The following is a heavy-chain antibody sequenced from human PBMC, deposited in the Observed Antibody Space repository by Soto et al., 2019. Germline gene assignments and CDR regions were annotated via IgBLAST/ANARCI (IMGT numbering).Heavy chain of an antibody. CDR1: GDSVSSNSAA. CDR3: ARGGVYDYSYYSMDV. D-gene: IGHD5-12*01. V-gene: IGHV6-1*01. Sequence: SETLSLTCAISGDSVSSNSAAWNWIGQSPSRGLEWLRSTNYSSNWYNDYAVYVQSRITINPDTSKKQYFLQLNSVTPEDTAVYSGARGGVYDYSYYSMDVWGKGTTVTVSS. CDR2: TNYSSNWYN. J-gene: IGHJ6*03.